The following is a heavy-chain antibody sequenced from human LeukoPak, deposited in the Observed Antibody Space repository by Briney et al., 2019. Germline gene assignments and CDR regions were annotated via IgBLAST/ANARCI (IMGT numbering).Heavy chain of an antibody. D-gene: IGHD1-1*01. CDR3: ARERDTTSPRAFDY. J-gene: IGHJ4*02. Sequence: GGSLRLSCAASGFTFSSYWMSWVRQAPGKGLEWVANIKQDGSEKYYVDSVKGRFTISRDNAKNSLYLQMNSLRAEDTAVYYCARERDTTSPRAFDYWGQGTLVTVSS. CDR1: GFTFSSYW. V-gene: IGHV3-7*01. CDR2: IKQDGSEK.